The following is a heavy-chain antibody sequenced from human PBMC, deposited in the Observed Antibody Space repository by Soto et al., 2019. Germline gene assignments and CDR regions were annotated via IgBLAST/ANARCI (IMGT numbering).Heavy chain of an antibody. Sequence: ASVKVSCKASGYTFTSYGISWVRQAPGQGLEWMGWISAYNGNTNYAQKLQGRVTMTTDTSTGTAYMELRSLRSDDTAVYYCARGRRIAVAGTRGWFDPWGQGTLVTVSS. CDR1: GYTFTSYG. CDR3: ARGRRIAVAGTRGWFDP. D-gene: IGHD6-19*01. V-gene: IGHV1-18*01. J-gene: IGHJ5*02. CDR2: ISAYNGNT.